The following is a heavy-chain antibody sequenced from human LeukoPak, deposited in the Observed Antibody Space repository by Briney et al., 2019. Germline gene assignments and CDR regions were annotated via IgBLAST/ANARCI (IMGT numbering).Heavy chain of an antibody. J-gene: IGHJ1*01. CDR2: ISAYNGNT. D-gene: IGHD3-22*01. V-gene: IGHV1-18*01. CDR1: GYTFTSYG. Sequence: ASVKVSCKASGYTFTSYGISWVRQAPGQGLEWMGWISAYNGNTNYAQKLQGRVTMTTDTSTSTAYMELRSLRSDDTAVYYCARVRSDRSGYPNYIQYFQLWGQGTLVTVSS. CDR3: ARVRSDRSGYPNYIQYFQL.